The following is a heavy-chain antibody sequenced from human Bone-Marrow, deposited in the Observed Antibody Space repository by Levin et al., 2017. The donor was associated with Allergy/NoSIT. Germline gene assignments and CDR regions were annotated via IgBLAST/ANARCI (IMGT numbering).Heavy chain of an antibody. CDR1: RFTFSSDA. D-gene: IGHD3-10*01. Sequence: GESLKISCAASRFTFSSDAMSWFRQAPGKGLEWVSTIPPGAYSTWYADSVKGRFTISRDDPKNTLYLQMDSLRAEDSAIYYCAEHSGTYYGSSDFWGQGTLVTVSS. J-gene: IGHJ4*02. V-gene: IGHV3-23*01. CDR2: IPPGAYST. CDR3: AEHSGTYYGSSDF.